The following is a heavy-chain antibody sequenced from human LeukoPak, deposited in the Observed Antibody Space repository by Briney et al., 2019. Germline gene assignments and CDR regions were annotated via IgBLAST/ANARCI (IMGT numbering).Heavy chain of an antibody. J-gene: IGHJ4*02. CDR3: TTWYQLLLLYDY. CDR1: GFTFSSYS. CDR2: IYSGGST. D-gene: IGHD2-2*01. V-gene: IGHV3-53*01. Sequence: PGGSLRLSCAASGFTFSSYSMNWVRQAPGKGLEWVSVIYSGGSTYYADSVKGRFTISRDNSKNTLYLQMNSLKTEDTAVYYCTTWYQLLLLYDYWGQGTLVTVSS.